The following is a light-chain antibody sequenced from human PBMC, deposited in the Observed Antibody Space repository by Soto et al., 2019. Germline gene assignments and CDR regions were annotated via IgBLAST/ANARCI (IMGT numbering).Light chain of an antibody. CDR3: QQSYRTPPT. CDR1: QSVSSY. V-gene: IGKV1-39*01. Sequence: DIQMTQSPSSLSASVRDRVTITCRASQSVSSYLNWYQQKPGKAPKLLIYAASSLQSGVPSRFSGSGSGTDFTLTISSLQPEDFATYYCQQSYRTPPTFGPGTKVDIK. J-gene: IGKJ3*01. CDR2: AAS.